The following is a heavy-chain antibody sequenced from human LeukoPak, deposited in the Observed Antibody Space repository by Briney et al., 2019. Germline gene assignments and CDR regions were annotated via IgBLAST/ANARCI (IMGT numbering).Heavy chain of an antibody. D-gene: IGHD6-13*01. CDR3: ARTIAAAGTSDY. J-gene: IGHJ4*02. Sequence: GGSLRLSCAASGFTFSSYSMNWVRQAPGKGLEWVSSISSSSSYIYYADSVKGRFTISRDNAKNSLYLQMNSLRAEDTAVYYCARTIAAAGTSDYWGQGTLVTVSS. CDR2: ISSSSSYI. V-gene: IGHV3-21*01. CDR1: GFTFSSYS.